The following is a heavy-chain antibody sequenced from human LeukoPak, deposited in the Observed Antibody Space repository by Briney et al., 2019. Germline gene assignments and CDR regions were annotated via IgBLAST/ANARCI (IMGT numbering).Heavy chain of an antibody. CDR3: ASVSAAGTGFGY. V-gene: IGHV3-66*01. CDR1: GFTVSSNY. Sequence: GGSLRLSCAASGFTVSSNYMCWVRQAPGKGLEWVSVIYSGGSTYYADSVKGRFTISRDNSKNTLYLQMYSLRAEDTAVYYCASVSAAGTGFGYWGQGTLVTVSS. CDR2: IYSGGST. D-gene: IGHD6-13*01. J-gene: IGHJ4*02.